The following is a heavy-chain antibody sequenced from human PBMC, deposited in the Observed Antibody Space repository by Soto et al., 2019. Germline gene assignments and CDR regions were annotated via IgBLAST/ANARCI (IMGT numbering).Heavy chain of an antibody. V-gene: IGHV6-1*01. Sequence: SQTLSLTCAISGDSVSSNSAAWNWLRQSPSRGLEWLGRTYYRSRWYNDYAVSVKSRMTVNPDTSRNQFSLQLNSVTPEDTAVYYCARGGFGVAVANFDYWRQGTLVTVSS. CDR2: TYYRSRWYN. D-gene: IGHD6-19*01. CDR3: ARGGFGVAVANFDY. CDR1: GDSVSSNSAA. J-gene: IGHJ4*02.